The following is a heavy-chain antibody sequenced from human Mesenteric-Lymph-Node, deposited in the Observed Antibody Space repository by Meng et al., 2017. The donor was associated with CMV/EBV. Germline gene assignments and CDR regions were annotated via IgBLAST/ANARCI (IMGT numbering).Heavy chain of an antibody. D-gene: IGHD2-2*02. Sequence: GGSLRLSCAASGFTFSSYWMHWVRQAPGKGLVWVSRINSDGSSTSYADSVKGRFTISRDNAKNTLYLQMNSLRAEDTAVYYCAREDPQYCSSTSCYRGFDYWGQGTLVTVSS. CDR2: INSDGSST. CDR3: AREDPQYCSSTSCYRGFDY. J-gene: IGHJ4*02. V-gene: IGHV3-74*01. CDR1: GFTFSSYW.